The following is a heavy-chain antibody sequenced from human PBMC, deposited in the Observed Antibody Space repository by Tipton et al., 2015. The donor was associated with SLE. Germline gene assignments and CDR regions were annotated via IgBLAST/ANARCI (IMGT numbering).Heavy chain of an antibody. J-gene: IGHJ4*02. CDR2: IYYSGST. Sequence: TLSLTCTVSGGSFSSGGYYWSWIRQHPGKGLEWIGYIYYSGSTHYNPSLRSRVTISVDTSKKQFSLNLNSVTAADTAVYYCARGEQLAAFLDYWGQGTLVTVSS. D-gene: IGHD6-13*01. CDR3: ARGEQLAAFLDY. V-gene: IGHV4-31*03. CDR1: GGSFSSGGYY.